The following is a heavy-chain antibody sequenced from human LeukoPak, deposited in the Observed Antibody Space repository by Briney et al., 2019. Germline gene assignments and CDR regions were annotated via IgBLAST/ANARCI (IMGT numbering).Heavy chain of an antibody. J-gene: IGHJ3*02. Sequence: PSETLSLTCAVYGGSFSGYYWSWIRQPPGKGLEWIGEINHSVGTNYNPSLKSRVTMSLDTSKNQFSLKMSSVTAADTAVYYCARDALPYYDSSGYYKTHDAFDIWGQGTTVTVSS. V-gene: IGHV4-34*01. CDR1: GGSFSGYY. D-gene: IGHD3-22*01. CDR2: INHSVGT. CDR3: ARDALPYYDSSGYYKTHDAFDI.